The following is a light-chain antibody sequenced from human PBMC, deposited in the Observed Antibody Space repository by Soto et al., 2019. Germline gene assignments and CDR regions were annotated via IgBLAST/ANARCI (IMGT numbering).Light chain of an antibody. J-gene: IGLJ2*01. V-gene: IGLV1-44*01. CDR1: SSNIGTNT. CDR3: AAWDVSLVV. CDR2: SDN. Sequence: QSVLTQSPSASGTPGQRVTIFCSGSSSNIGTNTVIWYQQLPGAAPKLLIYSDNQRPSGVPDRFSGSKSGTSASLAISGLQSEDEADYYCAAWDVSLVVFGGGTKVTVL.